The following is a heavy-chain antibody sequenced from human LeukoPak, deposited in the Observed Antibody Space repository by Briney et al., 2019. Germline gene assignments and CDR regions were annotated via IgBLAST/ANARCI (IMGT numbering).Heavy chain of an antibody. V-gene: IGHV1-2*02. CDR2: INSNSGGT. Sequence: ASVKVSCKVSGYTLTELSMHWVRQAPGQGLEWMGWINSNSGGTNYAQKFQGRVTMTTDTSISTAYMGLSGLRTDDTAVYYCAPSGSHSGSPFYFDYWGQGTLVTVSS. D-gene: IGHD3-10*01. J-gene: IGHJ4*02. CDR1: GYTLTELS. CDR3: APSGSHSGSPFYFDY.